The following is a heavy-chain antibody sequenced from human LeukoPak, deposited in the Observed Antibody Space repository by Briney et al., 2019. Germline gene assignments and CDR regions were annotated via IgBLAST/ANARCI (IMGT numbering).Heavy chain of an antibody. V-gene: IGHV3-23*01. CDR1: GFTFSSYA. D-gene: IGHD3-22*01. J-gene: IGHJ4*02. Sequence: GGSLRLSCADSGFTFSSYAMSWVRQAPGKGLEWVSLISTGGSKHYADSVQGGFTISRDNSKNTLSLHMNRLRAEDTAVYYCARGLDSSGYYHVVDSWGQGALVTVSS. CDR2: ISTGGSK. CDR3: ARGLDSSGYYHVVDS.